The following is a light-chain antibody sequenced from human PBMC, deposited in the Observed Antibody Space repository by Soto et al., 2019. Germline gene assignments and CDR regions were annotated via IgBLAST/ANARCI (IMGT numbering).Light chain of an antibody. CDR1: SSNIGSKT. CDR2: SNN. CDR3: AAWDDSLNGYV. V-gene: IGLV1-44*01. J-gene: IGLJ1*01. Sequence: QSLLTQPPSTSGTPGQRVTISCSGSSSNIGSKTVNWYQHLPGTPPKLLIYSNNQRPSGVPERFSGSKSGTSSSLAVSGLQSADEADYYCAAWDDSLNGYVFGTGTKLTVL.